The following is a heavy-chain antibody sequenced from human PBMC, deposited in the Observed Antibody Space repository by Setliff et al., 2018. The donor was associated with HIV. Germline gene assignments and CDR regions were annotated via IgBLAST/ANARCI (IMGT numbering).Heavy chain of an antibody. CDR1: GYTFTSYY. D-gene: IGHD6-19*01. V-gene: IGHV1-46*01. J-gene: IGHJ5*02. CDR3: ARDPVLAVAGSGDWFDP. Sequence: ASVKVSCKASGYTFTSYYMHWVRQAPGQGLEWMGIINPSGGSTSYAQKFQGRVTMTRDTSTSPVYMELSSLRSEDTAVYDCARDPVLAVAGSGDWFDPWGQGTLFTAAS. CDR2: INPSGGST.